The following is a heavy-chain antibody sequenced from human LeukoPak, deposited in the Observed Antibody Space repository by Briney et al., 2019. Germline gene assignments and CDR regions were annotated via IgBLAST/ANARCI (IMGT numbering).Heavy chain of an antibody. V-gene: IGHV3-7*05. CDR1: GFTFSSYW. CDR3: ARDRDWGTDY. Sequence: GGSLRLSCVASGFTFSSYWMSWVRQAPGKGLEWVANIKEDGSDKYYVDSVKGRFTISRDNAKNSLYLQMNSLRAEDTAIYYCARDRDWGTDYWGLGTLVTVSS. CDR2: IKEDGSDK. D-gene: IGHD7-27*01. J-gene: IGHJ4*02.